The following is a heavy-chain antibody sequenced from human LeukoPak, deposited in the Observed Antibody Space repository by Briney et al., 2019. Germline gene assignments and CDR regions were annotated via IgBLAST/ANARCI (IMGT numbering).Heavy chain of an antibody. CDR2: IYYSGST. CDR3: ARDQGIYGDLYFDY. V-gene: IGHV4-59*01. CDR1: GGSISSYY. J-gene: IGHJ4*02. Sequence: SETLSLTCTVSGGSISSYYWSWIRQPPGKGLEWIGYIYYSGSTNYNPSLKSRVTISVDTSKNQFSLKLSSVTAADTAVYCCARDQGIYGDLYFDYWGQGTLVTVSS. D-gene: IGHD4-17*01.